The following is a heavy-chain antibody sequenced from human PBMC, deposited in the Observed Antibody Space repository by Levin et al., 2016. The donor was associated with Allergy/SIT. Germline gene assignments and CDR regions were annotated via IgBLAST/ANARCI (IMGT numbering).Heavy chain of an antibody. J-gene: IGHJ1*01. CDR2: IIPIFGTA. Sequence: SVKVSCKASGGTFSSYAISWVRQAPGQGLEWMGGIIPIFGTANYAQKFQGRVTITADESTSTAYMELSSLRSEDTAVYYCARGHPSSWISGEYFQHWGQGTLVTVSS. CDR1: GGTFSSYA. V-gene: IGHV1-69*13. D-gene: IGHD6-13*01. CDR3: ARGHPSSWISGEYFQH.